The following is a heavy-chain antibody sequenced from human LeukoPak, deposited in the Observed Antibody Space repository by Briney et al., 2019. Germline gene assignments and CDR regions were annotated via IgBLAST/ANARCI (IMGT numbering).Heavy chain of an antibody. CDR2: ISAYNGNR. CDR3: ARAGPMALDS. V-gene: IGHV1-18*01. CDR1: GYTFKTYG. D-gene: IGHD5-24*01. Sequence: ASVKVSCKASGYTFKTYGISWVRQAPGQGLEWMGWISAYNGNRNYAQKFQGRVTMATDTSTSTAYMELGSLRSDDTAVYYCARAGPMALDSWGQGTLVTVSS. J-gene: IGHJ4*02.